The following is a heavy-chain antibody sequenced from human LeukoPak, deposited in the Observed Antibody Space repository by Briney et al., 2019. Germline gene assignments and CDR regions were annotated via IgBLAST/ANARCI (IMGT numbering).Heavy chain of an antibody. D-gene: IGHD3-22*01. CDR2: ISGSGGST. CDR3: AKGDYYDSTPFDY. Sequence: GGSLRLSCAVSGFTFSNYGIHWVRQAPGKGLEWVSAISGSGGSTYYADSVKGRFTISRDNSKNTLYLQMNSLRAEDTAVYYCAKGDYYDSTPFDYWGQGTLVTVSS. J-gene: IGHJ4*02. CDR1: GFTFSNYG. V-gene: IGHV3-23*01.